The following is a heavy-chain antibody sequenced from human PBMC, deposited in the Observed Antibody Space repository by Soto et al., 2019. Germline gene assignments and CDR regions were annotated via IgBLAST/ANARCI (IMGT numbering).Heavy chain of an antibody. CDR2: IYYIGNT. CDR3: GGQDYGAKGYYEN. Sequence: QLQLQESGSGLVKPSETLSLTCIVSNGSISSRSSYWGWIRQTPGKGLEWIGSIYYIGNTYYNPSSKSRVTISIDTSKTQFSLKMNSVTAADTAVYFCGGQDYGAKGYYENWGQGALVTVSS. D-gene: IGHD4-17*01. CDR1: NGSISSRSSY. J-gene: IGHJ4*02. V-gene: IGHV4-39*01.